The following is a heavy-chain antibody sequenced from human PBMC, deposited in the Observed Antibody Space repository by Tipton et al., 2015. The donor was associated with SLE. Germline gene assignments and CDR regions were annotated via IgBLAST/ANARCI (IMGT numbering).Heavy chain of an antibody. CDR1: GYTFTGYY. CDR3: ARDNDFWSGFVY. J-gene: IGHJ4*02. D-gene: IGHD3-3*01. V-gene: IGHV1-2*02. Sequence: QLVQSGPEVKKPGASVKVSCKASGYTFTGYYIHWVRQAPGQGLEWMGWINPNTGGTNYAQKFQGRVTMTRDTSITTAYMELTRLKSDDTAVYYCARDNDFWSGFVYWGQGTLVTVSS. CDR2: INPNTGGT.